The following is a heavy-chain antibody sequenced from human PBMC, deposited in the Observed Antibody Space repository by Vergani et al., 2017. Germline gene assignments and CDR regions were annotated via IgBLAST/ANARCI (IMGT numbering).Heavy chain of an antibody. Sequence: EVQLLESGGGLVQPGGSLRLSCAASGFTFRRYAMSWVRQAPGKGLEWVSAISGSGGSTYYADSVKVRFTISRDNSKNTLYLQMNSLRAEDTAVYYCAKETRGITRIVEGGFDYWGQGTLVTVSS. D-gene: IGHD3-22*01. CDR1: GFTFRRYA. V-gene: IGHV3-23*01. CDR3: AKETRGITRIVEGGFDY. J-gene: IGHJ4*02. CDR2: ISGSGGST.